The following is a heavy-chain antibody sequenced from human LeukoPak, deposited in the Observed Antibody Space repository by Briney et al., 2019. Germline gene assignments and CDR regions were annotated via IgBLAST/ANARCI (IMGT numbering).Heavy chain of an antibody. CDR2: IKQDGSEK. J-gene: IGHJ4*02. V-gene: IGHV3-7*01. D-gene: IGHD3-22*01. CDR1: GFTFSSYW. CDR3: ARDYDSSGYYAPIGY. Sequence: GESLRLSCAASGFTFSSYWMSWVRQAPGKGLEWVANIKQDGSEKYYVDSVKGRFTISRDNAKNSLYLQMNSLRAEDTAVYYCARDYDSSGYYAPIGYWGQGTLVTVSS.